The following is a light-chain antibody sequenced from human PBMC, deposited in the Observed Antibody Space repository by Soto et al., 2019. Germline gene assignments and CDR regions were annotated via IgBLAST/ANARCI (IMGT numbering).Light chain of an antibody. Sequence: DIQMTQSPSTLSAFVEDSVANPCRASQTISNFLAWYQQKPGKAPKLLFYRASNLEGGVPSRFSGGGSGTEFTLTINSLQPEDFATYYCQQLNSYPITFGQGTLLEVK. V-gene: IGKV1-5*03. CDR3: QQLNSYPIT. CDR1: QTISNF. J-gene: IGKJ5*01. CDR2: RAS.